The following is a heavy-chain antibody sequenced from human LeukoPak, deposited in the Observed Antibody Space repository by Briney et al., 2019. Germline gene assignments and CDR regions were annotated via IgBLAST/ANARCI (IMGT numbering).Heavy chain of an antibody. D-gene: IGHD3-16*01. CDR2: ISWNSGSI. CDR1: GFTFSSYS. J-gene: IGHJ6*03. CDR3: AKDMGHYYYYMDV. Sequence: GGSLRLSCAASGFTFSSYSMNWVRQAPGKGLEWVSGISWNSGSIGYADSVKGRFTISRDNAKNSLYLQMNSLRAEDTALYYCAKDMGHYYYYMDVWGKGTTVTVSS. V-gene: IGHV3-9*01.